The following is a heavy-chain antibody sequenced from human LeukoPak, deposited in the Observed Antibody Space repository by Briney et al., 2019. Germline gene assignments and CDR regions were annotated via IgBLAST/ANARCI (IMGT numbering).Heavy chain of an antibody. CDR2: IYYSGST. J-gene: IGHJ5*02. CDR3: ANPKPFDP. CDR1: GGSISSSSYF. Sequence: SETLSLTCTVSGGSISSSSYFWGWIRQPPGKGLEWIGTIYYSGSTYYNPSLKSRVTISVDTSKNQFSLKLSSVTAADTAVYYCANPKPFDPWGQGTLVTVSS. V-gene: IGHV4-39*01.